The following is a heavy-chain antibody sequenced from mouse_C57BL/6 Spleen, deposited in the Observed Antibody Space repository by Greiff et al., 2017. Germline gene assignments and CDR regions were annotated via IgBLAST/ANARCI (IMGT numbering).Heavy chain of an antibody. CDR2: IYPGSGNT. V-gene: IGHV1-66*01. CDR3: ARDDGYWYFDY. CDR1: GYSFTSYY. Sequence: VQLQQSGPELVKPGASVKISCKASGYSFTSYYIHWVKQRPGQGLEWIGWIYPGSGNTKYNEKFKGKATLTADTSSSTAYMQLSSLTSEDSAVYYWARDDGYWYFDYWGQGTTLTVSS. D-gene: IGHD2-3*01. J-gene: IGHJ2*01.